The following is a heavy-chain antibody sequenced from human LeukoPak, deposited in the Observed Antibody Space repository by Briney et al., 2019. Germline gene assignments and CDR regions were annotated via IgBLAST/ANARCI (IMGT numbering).Heavy chain of an antibody. Sequence: PGGSLRLSCAASGFTFSSYAMHWVRQAPGKGLEWVAVISYDGSNKYYADSVKGRFTISRDNSKNTLYLQMNSLRAEDTAVYYCARGYGVGPYYFDYWGQGTLVTVSS. V-gene: IGHV3-30-3*01. CDR1: GFTFSSYA. CDR2: ISYDGSNK. J-gene: IGHJ4*02. D-gene: IGHD3-3*01. CDR3: ARGYGVGPYYFDY.